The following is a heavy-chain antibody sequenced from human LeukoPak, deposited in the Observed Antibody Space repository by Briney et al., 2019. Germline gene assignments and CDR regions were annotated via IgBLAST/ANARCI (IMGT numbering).Heavy chain of an antibody. V-gene: IGHV3-7*01. Sequence: GGSLRLSCAASGFTFSNYWLNWVRQAPGKGLEWVATINQYGGEKYYVDSVKGRFTISRDNAKDSLYLQMNSLRAEDTAVYYCARDEGTSGYDLLGYWGQGTLVTVSS. CDR2: INQYGGEK. CDR3: ARDEGTSGYDLLGY. D-gene: IGHD5-12*01. CDR1: GFTFSNYW. J-gene: IGHJ4*01.